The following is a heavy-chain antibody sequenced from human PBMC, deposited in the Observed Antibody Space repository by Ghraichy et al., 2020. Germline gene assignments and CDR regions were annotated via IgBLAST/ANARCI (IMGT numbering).Heavy chain of an antibody. D-gene: IGHD1-14*01. Sequence: GGSLRLSCAASGFSFSSFAMSWVRQAPGKGLEWVSGLSGSGSSTYYGDSVKGRFTISRDNSKNTLYLEMNSLGAEDTAVYYCAKYNLISALQYMDVWGKGTTVTVSS. CDR3: AKYNLISALQYMDV. CDR2: LSGSGSST. J-gene: IGHJ6*03. CDR1: GFSFSSFA. V-gene: IGHV3-23*01.